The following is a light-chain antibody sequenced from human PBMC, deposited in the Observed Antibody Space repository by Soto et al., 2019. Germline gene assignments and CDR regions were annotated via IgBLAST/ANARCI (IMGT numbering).Light chain of an antibody. V-gene: IGKV3-20*01. Sequence: DIVLTQSPGTLSLSPGESATLSCRASQSVSSRYLAWYQQKPGQAPRLLIYGASNRATGVPDRFSGSGSGTDFTLTIRRLEPEDFAVYYCQQYGSSPGLFTFGPGTKVDIK. CDR2: GAS. CDR3: QQYGSSPGLFT. J-gene: IGKJ3*01. CDR1: QSVSSRY.